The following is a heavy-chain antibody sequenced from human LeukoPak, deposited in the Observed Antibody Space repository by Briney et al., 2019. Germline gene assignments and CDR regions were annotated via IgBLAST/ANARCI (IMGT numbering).Heavy chain of an antibody. D-gene: IGHD6-19*01. Sequence: GGSLRLSCAASGFTFSSYAMRWVRQAPGKGLEYVSAISSNGGSTYYANSVKGRFTISRDNSKNTLYLQMGSLRAEDMAVYYCARAGYSSGWFPPAFDYWGQGTLVTVSS. CDR2: ISSNGGST. V-gene: IGHV3-64*01. CDR3: ARAGYSSGWFPPAFDY. CDR1: GFTFSSYA. J-gene: IGHJ4*02.